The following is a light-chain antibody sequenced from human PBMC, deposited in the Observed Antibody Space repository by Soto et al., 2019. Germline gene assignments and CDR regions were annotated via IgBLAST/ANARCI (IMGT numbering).Light chain of an antibody. CDR1: SSNIGRST. CDR2: LTD. J-gene: IGLJ2*01. CDR3: EAWDDSLKGSVV. Sequence: QSVLTQPPSASGTPGQTVTISCSGSSSNIGRSTVNWYQQLPGTAPRLLIYLTDQRPSGVPDRFSGSKSGTSASLAIRGRQSEDEADYYCEAWDDSLKGSVVFGGGTKLTVL. V-gene: IGLV1-44*01.